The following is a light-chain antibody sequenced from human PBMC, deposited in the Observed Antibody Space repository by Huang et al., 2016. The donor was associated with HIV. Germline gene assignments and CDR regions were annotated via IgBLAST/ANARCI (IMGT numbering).Light chain of an antibody. J-gene: IGKJ1*01. CDR2: GAS. V-gene: IGKV1-39*01. CDR3: QQSYIAPLT. Sequence: DIQMTQSPSSLSASVGDRVTITFRASQSVTNYLNWYQQKPGKAPNLLIFGASNLQSGVPSRFSGRGSGTDFTLTISSLEPEDFATYYCQQSYIAPLTFGQGTKVEIK. CDR1: QSVTNY.